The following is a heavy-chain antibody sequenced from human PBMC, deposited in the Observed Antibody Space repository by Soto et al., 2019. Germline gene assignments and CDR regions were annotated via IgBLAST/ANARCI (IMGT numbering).Heavy chain of an antibody. D-gene: IGHD3-22*01. J-gene: IGHJ4*01. CDR3: AKFYSDSSGYSSFDY. V-gene: IGHV3-23*01. Sequence: GGSLRLSCAASGFTFSNYAMSWVRQAPGKGLDWVSAISGSGGSTYYADSMKGRFTISRDNSKNTLYLQMNSLRAEDTAVYYCAKFYSDSSGYSSFDYWGHGTLVTVSS. CDR2: ISGSGGST. CDR1: GFTFSNYA.